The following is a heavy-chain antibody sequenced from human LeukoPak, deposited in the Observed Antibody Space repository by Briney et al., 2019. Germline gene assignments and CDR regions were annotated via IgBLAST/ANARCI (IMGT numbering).Heavy chain of an antibody. CDR3: ARAAAGLGEPRFDP. CDR1: GGSISSYY. V-gene: IGHV4-59*01. J-gene: IGHJ5*02. Sequence: SETLSLTCTVSGGSISSYYWSWIRQPPGKGLEWIGYIYYSGSTNYNPSLKSRVTILVDTSKNQFSLKLSSVTAADTAVYYCARAAAGLGEPRFDPWGQGTLVTVSS. CDR2: IYYSGST. D-gene: IGHD6-13*01.